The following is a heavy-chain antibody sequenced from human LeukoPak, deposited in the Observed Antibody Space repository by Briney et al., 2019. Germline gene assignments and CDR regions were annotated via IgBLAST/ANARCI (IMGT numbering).Heavy chain of an antibody. V-gene: IGHV4-39*01. CDR3: ARHLEYTTSGKAFDV. J-gene: IGHJ3*01. D-gene: IGHD3-3*01. CDR1: GGSINNSSSDY. Sequence: AETLSLTCTVSGGSINNSSSDYWAWIPQPPGKGLEWLRNIYYTGCTYYTSSLKSRVTMSVDTSKNVFFLTLKSLTSADTAVYYCARHLEYTTSGKAFDVWGQGTLVSVSS. CDR2: IYYTGCT.